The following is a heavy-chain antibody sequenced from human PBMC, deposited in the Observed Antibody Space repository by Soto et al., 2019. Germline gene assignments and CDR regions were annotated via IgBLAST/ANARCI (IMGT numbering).Heavy chain of an antibody. D-gene: IGHD4-4*01. V-gene: IGHV3-74*01. CDR3: AMLGYSNYGPGVDL. J-gene: IGHJ6*04. CDR1: GFTFSVYW. Sequence: EVQLVESGGGLVQPGGSLRLSCAASGFTFSVYWMHWVRQAPGKGMVWVSRIDSDGSTTSYADSVKGRFTISRDNAQSTLYLQMTSRRAEDTAVYYCAMLGYSNYGPGVDLWGKGTALTVPS. CDR2: IDSDGSTT.